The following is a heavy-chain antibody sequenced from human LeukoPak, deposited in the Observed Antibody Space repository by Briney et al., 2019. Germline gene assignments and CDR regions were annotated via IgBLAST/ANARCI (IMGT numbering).Heavy chain of an antibody. CDR1: GFTFSSYE. V-gene: IGHV3-48*03. Sequence: PGGSLRLSCAASGFTFSSYEMNWVRQAPGKGLEWVSHISSSGSTIYYADCVKGRFTISRDSAKNSLYLQMNSLRAEDTAVYYCARNIVPAAVNYYYYGMDVWGKGTTVTVSS. D-gene: IGHD2-2*01. J-gene: IGHJ6*04. CDR3: ARNIVPAAVNYYYYGMDV. CDR2: ISSSGSTI.